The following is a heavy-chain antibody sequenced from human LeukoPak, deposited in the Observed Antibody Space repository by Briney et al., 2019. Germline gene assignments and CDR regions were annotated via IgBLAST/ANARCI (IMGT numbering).Heavy chain of an antibody. CDR2: INHSGST. J-gene: IGHJ5*02. Sequence: SETLSLTCAVYGGSFSGYYWSWIRQPPGKGLEWIGEINHSGSTNYNPSLKSRVTISVDTSKNQFSLKLSSVTAADTAVYYCARRPGYCSSTSCYGGASNWFDPWGQGTLVTVSS. CDR3: ARRPGYCSSTSCYGGASNWFDP. V-gene: IGHV4-34*01. CDR1: GGSFSGYY. D-gene: IGHD2-2*01.